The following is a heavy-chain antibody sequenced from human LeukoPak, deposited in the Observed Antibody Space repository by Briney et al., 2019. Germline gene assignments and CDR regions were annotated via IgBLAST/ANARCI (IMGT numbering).Heavy chain of an antibody. Sequence: GGSLRLSCAASGFTLSYAWMSWVRQAPGKGLEWVGRIKSKTDGGTTDYAAPVKGRFTISRDDSKNTLYLQMNSLKTEDTAVYYCATADSSGWWRGYWGQGTLVTVSS. J-gene: IGHJ4*02. CDR1: GFTLSYAW. CDR2: IKSKTDGGTT. D-gene: IGHD6-19*01. CDR3: ATADSSGWWRGY. V-gene: IGHV3-15*01.